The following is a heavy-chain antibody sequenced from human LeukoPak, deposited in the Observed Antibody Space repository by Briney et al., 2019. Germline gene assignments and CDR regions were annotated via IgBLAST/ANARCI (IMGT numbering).Heavy chain of an antibody. CDR2: IYYSGST. V-gene: IGHV4-61*08. CDR1: GGSISSGGYS. Sequence: SETLSLTCAVSGGSISSGGYSWSWIRQPPGKGLEWIGYIYYSGSTNYNPSLKSRVTISVDTSKNQFSLKLSSVTAADTAVYYCARLGVVTAKGFDPWGQGTLVTVSS. CDR3: ARLGVVTAKGFDP. D-gene: IGHD2-21*02. J-gene: IGHJ5*02.